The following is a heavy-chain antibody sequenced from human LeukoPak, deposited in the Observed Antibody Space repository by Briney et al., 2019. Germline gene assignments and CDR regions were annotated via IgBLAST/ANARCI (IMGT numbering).Heavy chain of an antibody. V-gene: IGHV3-23*01. CDR3: ARGREPTGRALTFDY. CDR2: LTDSGAGT. J-gene: IGHJ4*02. Sequence: GGSLRLSCAASGFTFSNYAMSWVRQAPGKGLEWVSALTDSGAGTYYADSVKGRFTISRDNYRNTLYLQMNSLRVEDTDFYFCARGREPTGRALTFDYWGQGTLVTVSS. D-gene: IGHD1-26*01. CDR1: GFTFSNYA.